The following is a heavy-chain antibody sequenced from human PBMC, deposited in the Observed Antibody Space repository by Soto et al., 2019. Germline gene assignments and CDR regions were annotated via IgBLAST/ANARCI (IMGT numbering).Heavy chain of an antibody. V-gene: IGHV5-51*01. Sequence: GESLKISCKGSGYNFAGYWIAWLRQMPGKGLELMGIIYPGDSSATYSPAFQGHVTISADRSTRSAYLQWRSLRASDTAIYFCARRYCSRADCYSDSWGQGSLVTVSS. CDR3: ARRYCSRADCYSDS. CDR2: IYPGDSSA. D-gene: IGHD2-2*01. J-gene: IGHJ4*02. CDR1: GYNFAGYW.